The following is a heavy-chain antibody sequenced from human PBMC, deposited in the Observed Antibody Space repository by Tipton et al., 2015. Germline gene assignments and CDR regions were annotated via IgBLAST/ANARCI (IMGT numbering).Heavy chain of an antibody. V-gene: IGHV3-33*01. CDR2: IWYDGSNK. CDR3: ARDLSSWPYDY. J-gene: IGHJ4*02. D-gene: IGHD6-13*01. CDR1: GFTFSSYG. Sequence: SLRLSCAASGFTFSSYGMHWVRQAPGKGLEWVALIWYDGSNKYYADSVKGRFTVSRDTSKNTLYLQMNSLRAEDTAVYYCARDLSSWPYDYWGQGTLVTVSS.